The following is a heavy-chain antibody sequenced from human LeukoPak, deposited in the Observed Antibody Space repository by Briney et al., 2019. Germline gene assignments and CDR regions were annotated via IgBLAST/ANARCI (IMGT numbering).Heavy chain of an antibody. CDR2: IYSDNNT. J-gene: IGHJ3*02. V-gene: IGHV3-53*01. D-gene: IGHD1-14*01. Sequence: GGSLRLSCTASGFTVTNNDMSWVRQAPGQGLEWVSIIYSDNNTKYYDYVKDRFTISRDTSQNRLSLQMNSLRAEDTAVYYCVRKNRDFNAAFDIWGQGTVVTVSS. CDR1: GFTVTNND. CDR3: VRKNRDFNAAFDI.